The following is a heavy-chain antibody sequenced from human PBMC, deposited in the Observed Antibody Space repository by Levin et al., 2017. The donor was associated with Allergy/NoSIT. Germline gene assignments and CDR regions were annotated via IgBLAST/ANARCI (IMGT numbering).Heavy chain of an antibody. D-gene: IGHD3-10*01. Sequence: GGSLRLSCAASGFTFSSYAMTWVRQGPGKGLEWVSSVSGAGVDTYYADSVKGRFTIYRDNSKNTVYLQMNSLRAEDTALYYCARTGGGSGTYYRDFDSWGQGTLVTVS. CDR1: GFTFSSYA. J-gene: IGHJ4*02. CDR3: ARTGGGSGTYYRDFDS. CDR2: VSGAGVDT. V-gene: IGHV3-23*01.